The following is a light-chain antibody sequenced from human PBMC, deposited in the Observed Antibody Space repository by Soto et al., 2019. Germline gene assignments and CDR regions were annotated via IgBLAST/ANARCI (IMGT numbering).Light chain of an antibody. V-gene: IGKV1-5*01. CDR3: QQYSTYPWT. J-gene: IGKJ1*01. Sequence: DIQMTQSPSTLSASVGDRVIITCRASLSISGWLAWFQQKPGKAPNLLIYEASSLESGVPSRFSGSGSGTEFTLTISSLQPDDFATYYCQQYSTYPWTCGQETKVDIK. CDR1: LSISGW. CDR2: EAS.